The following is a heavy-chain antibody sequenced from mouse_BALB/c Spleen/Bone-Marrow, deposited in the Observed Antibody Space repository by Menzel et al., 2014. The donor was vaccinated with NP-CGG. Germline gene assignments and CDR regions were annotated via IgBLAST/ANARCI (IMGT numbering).Heavy chain of an antibody. CDR1: GFNIKDYY. V-gene: IGHV14-4*02. D-gene: IGHD1-1*01. CDR2: IDPENGDT. J-gene: IGHJ2*01. Sequence: EVQLVESGAELVRTGASVKLSCTASGFNIKDYYMHWVKQRPEQGLEWIGWIDPENGDTEYVPKFQGKATMNADTSSNTAYLQLSSLTSEDTAVYYCNAHITTVSYWGQGTTLTGSS. CDR3: NAHITTVSY.